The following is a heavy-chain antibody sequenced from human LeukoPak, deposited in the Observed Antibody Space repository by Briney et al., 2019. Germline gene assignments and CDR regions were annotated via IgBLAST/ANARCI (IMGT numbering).Heavy chain of an antibody. V-gene: IGHV3-30*18. CDR2: ISYDGSNK. Sequence: GGSLRLSCAASGFTFSSYGMHWVRQAPGKGLEWVAVISYDGSNKYYADSVKGRFTISRDNSKNTLYLQMNSLRAEDTAVYYCAKDVSSEWFDPWGQGTLVTVSS. CDR1: GFTFSSYG. D-gene: IGHD2-15*01. J-gene: IGHJ5*02. CDR3: AKDVSSEWFDP.